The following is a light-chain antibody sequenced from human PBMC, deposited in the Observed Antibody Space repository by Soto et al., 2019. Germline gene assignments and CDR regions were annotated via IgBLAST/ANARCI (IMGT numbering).Light chain of an antibody. CDR3: QQSYSTSVT. CDR2: AAS. J-gene: IGKJ2*01. V-gene: IGKV1-39*01. CDR1: QSISSY. Sequence: DIQMTQSPSSLSASVGDRVTITCRASQSISSYLNWYQQKPGKAPKLLIYAASSLQSGVPSRFSGSGSGTDFTLPISSLQPEDFANYYCQQSYSTSVTFGQGTKLEIK.